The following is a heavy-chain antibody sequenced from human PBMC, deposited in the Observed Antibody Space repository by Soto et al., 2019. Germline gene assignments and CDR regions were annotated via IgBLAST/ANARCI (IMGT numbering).Heavy chain of an antibody. J-gene: IGHJ6*02. CDR3: AKHGGYSFGPGDYYGMDV. CDR1: GFTFSNFA. Sequence: EVQLLESGGGLVQPGGSLRLSCAASGFTFSNFAMNWVRQAPGKGLERVPGIIGSGDTTYYADSVKGRFTNSRDKSKTTLYLQRNSLRAEVTATYYCAKHGGYSFGPGDYYGMDVWGQGTTVTVSS. D-gene: IGHD5-18*01. V-gene: IGHV3-23*01. CDR2: IIGSGDTT.